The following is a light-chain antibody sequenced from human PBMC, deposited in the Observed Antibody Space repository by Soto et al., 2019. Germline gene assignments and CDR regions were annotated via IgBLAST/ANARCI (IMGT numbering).Light chain of an antibody. V-gene: IGKV4-1*01. CDR2: WAS. Sequence: DIVMTQSPDSLAVSLGERATINCKSSQSLLYSSNSKNYLAWYQRKSGQPPKLLISWASTRESGVPDRFSGGGSGTDFTLTISSLQADDAAVYYCQQYFRIPRTFGQGTKVEIK. CDR3: QQYFRIPRT. J-gene: IGKJ1*01. CDR1: QSLLYSSNSKNY.